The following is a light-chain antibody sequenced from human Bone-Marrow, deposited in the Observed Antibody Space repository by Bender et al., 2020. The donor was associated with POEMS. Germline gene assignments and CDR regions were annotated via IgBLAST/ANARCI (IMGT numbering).Light chain of an antibody. CDR3: QVWDVTSDHVV. V-gene: IGLV3-27*01. CDR2: KDT. CDR1: LLTQKY. J-gene: IGLJ2*01. Sequence: SYELTQPSSVSVSPGQTASITCSGDLLTQKYARWFQQKPGQAPIQLIYKDTERPSGIPERFSGSNSGNTATLTISGVEAGDEADYYCQVWDVTSDHVVFGGGTKLTVL.